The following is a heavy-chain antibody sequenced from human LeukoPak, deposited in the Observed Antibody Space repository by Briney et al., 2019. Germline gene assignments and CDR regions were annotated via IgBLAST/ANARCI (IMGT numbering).Heavy chain of an antibody. CDR2: LWYDGRNK. V-gene: IGHV3-33*01. D-gene: IGHD4-23*01. CDR3: AREVGNDYYYYGMDV. Sequence: GALRLSCAASGFTFSSYGMHGVREARDKALEWVAVLWYDGRNKYYADSVKGRFTISRDNSKNTQYLQMNSLRAEDTAVYYCAREVGNDYYYYGMDVWGQGTTVTVSS. J-gene: IGHJ6*02. CDR1: GFTFSSYG.